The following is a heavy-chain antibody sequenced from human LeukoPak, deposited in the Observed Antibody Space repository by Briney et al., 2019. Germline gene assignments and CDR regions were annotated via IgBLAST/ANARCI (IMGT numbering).Heavy chain of an antibody. CDR2: IYYSGST. D-gene: IGHD5-12*01. J-gene: IGHJ4*02. CDR1: GVSISSSSYY. V-gene: IGHV4-39*01. CDR3: ARQRATIWIFDY. Sequence: SETLSLTCTVSGVSISSSSYYWGWIRQPPGKGLEWIGSIYYSGSTYYNPSLKSRVTISVDTSKNQFSLKLSSVTAADTAVYYCARQRATIWIFDYWGQGTLVTVSS.